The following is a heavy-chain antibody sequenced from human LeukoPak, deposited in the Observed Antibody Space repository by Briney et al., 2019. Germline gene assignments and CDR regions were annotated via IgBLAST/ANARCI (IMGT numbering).Heavy chain of an antibody. D-gene: IGHD4-17*01. CDR1: GGTFSSYA. J-gene: IGHJ5*02. CDR2: IIPIFGTA. V-gene: IGHV1-69*13. Sequence: SVKVSCKASGGTFSSYAISWVRQAPGQGLEWMGGIIPIFGTANYAQKFQGRVTITADESTSTAYMELSSLRSENTAVYYCARGALNYGDYVLPNWFDPWGQGTLVTVSS. CDR3: ARGALNYGDYVLPNWFDP.